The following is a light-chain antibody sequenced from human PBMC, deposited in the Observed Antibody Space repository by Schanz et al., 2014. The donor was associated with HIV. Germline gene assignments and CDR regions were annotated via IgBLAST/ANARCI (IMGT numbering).Light chain of an antibody. CDR2: GAS. V-gene: IGKV3-20*01. CDR1: QTVSKN. CDR3: QQYGSSPLT. J-gene: IGKJ4*01. Sequence: EIVLTQSPAILSLSPGDRATLSCRASQTVSKNLAWYQQKPGQAPRLLISGASSRAAGIPDRFSGSGSGTDFTLTISRLEPEDFAVYYCQQYGSSPLTFGGGTKVEMK.